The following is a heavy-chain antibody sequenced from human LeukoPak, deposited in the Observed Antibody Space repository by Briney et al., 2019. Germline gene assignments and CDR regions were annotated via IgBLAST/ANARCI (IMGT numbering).Heavy chain of an antibody. J-gene: IGHJ5*02. CDR3: ARDHIVVVPAAAYNWFDP. V-gene: IGHV3-30-3*01. CDR1: GFTFSSYA. CDR2: ISYDGSNK. D-gene: IGHD2-2*01. Sequence: PGGSLRLSCAASGFTFSSYAMHWVRQAPGKGLEWVAVISYDGSNKYYADSVKGRFTISRDNSKNTLYLQMNSLRAEDTAVYYCARDHIVVVPAAAYNWFDPWGQGTLVTVSS.